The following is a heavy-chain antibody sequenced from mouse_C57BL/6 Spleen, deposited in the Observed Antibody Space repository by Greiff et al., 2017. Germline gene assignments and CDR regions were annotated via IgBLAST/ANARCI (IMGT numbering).Heavy chain of an antibody. D-gene: IGHD1-1*01. J-gene: IGHJ4*01. CDR3: ARHEENYGSSYATGTRYAMDY. V-gene: IGHV1-62-2*01. CDR2: FYPGSGSI. CDR1: GYTFTEYT. Sequence: VQLQQSGAELVKPGASVKLSCKASGYTFTEYTIHWVKQRSGQGLEWIGWFYPGSGSIKYNEKFKDKATLTADKSSSTVYMELSRLTSEDSAVYVCARHEENYGSSYATGTRYAMDYWGQGTSVTVSS.